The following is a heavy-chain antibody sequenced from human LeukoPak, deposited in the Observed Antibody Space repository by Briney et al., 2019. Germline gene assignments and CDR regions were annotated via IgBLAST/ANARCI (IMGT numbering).Heavy chain of an antibody. D-gene: IGHD6-19*01. J-gene: IGHJ4*02. CDR2: IGGSGGKT. CDR3: AKEFRGGWPFDY. CDR1: GLTFSSYA. V-gene: IGHV3-23*01. Sequence: GGSLRLSCAASGLTFSSYAMSWVRQAPGKGLEWVSGIGGSGGKTYYADSVKGRFTISRDSSKNTLYLQMNSLRAEDTAVYYCAKEFRGGWPFDYWGQGTLVTVSS.